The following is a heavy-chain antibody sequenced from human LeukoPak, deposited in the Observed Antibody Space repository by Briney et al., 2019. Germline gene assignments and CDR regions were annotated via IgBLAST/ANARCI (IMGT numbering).Heavy chain of an antibody. D-gene: IGHD5-24*01. J-gene: IGHJ4*02. CDR3: SRDLRGRDDY. Sequence: PGGSLRLSCATSGFTFSNYWMHWVRQAPGKGLVWVSRINEGGSVTDYADSVKGRSTISRDNAKNTLYLEMNSLRAEDTAVYYCSRDLRGRDDYWGQGTLVSVSS. V-gene: IGHV3-74*01. CDR2: INEGGSVT. CDR1: GFTFSNYW.